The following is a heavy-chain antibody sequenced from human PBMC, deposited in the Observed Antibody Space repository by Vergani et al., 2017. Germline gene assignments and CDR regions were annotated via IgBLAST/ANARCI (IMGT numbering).Heavy chain of an antibody. CDR1: GYSISSGYY. J-gene: IGHJ5*02. D-gene: IGHD2-2*01. CDR3: ARAVVVPAVRDWFDP. Sequence: QVQLQESGPGLVKPSETLSLTCTVSGYSISSGYYWGWIRQPPGKGLEWIGSIYHSGSTYYNPSLKSRVTISVDTSKNQFSLKLSSVTAADTAVYYCARAVVVPAVRDWFDPWGQGTLVTVSS. CDR2: IYHSGST. V-gene: IGHV4-38-2*02.